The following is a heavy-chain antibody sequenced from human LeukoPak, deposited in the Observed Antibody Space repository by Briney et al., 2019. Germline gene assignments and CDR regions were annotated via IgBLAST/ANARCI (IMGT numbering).Heavy chain of an antibody. V-gene: IGHV4-4*07. CDR1: GGSISSYY. CDR3: ARVVYYDFWSWDNWFDP. Sequence: PSETLSLTCTVSGGSISSYYWSWIRQPAGKGLEWIGRIYTSGSTNYNPSLKSRVTMSVDTSKNQFSLKLSSVTAADTAVYYCARVVYYDFWSWDNWFDPWGQGTLVTVSS. D-gene: IGHD3-3*01. J-gene: IGHJ5*02. CDR2: IYTSGST.